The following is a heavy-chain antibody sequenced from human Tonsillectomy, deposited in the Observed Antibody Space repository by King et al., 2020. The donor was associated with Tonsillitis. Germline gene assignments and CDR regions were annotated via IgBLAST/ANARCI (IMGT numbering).Heavy chain of an antibody. CDR3: ARSQVTAYGDYVDGFDI. V-gene: IGHV3-21*06. Sequence: VQLVESGGGLVKRGGSLRLSCAASGFTFSSYTMNWVRQAPGKGLEWVSSISSSSAYIFYADSVKGRFTISRDNAKNSLYLQMNSLRAEDTAVYFCARSQVTAYGDYVDGFDIWGQGTMVTVSS. D-gene: IGHD4-17*01. J-gene: IGHJ3*02. CDR2: ISSSSAYI. CDR1: GFTFSSYT.